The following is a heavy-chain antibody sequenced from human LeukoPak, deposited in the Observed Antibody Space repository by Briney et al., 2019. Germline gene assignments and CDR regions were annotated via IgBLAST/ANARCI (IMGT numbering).Heavy chain of an antibody. J-gene: IGHJ4*02. CDR1: GFTFSSYW. V-gene: IGHV3-74*01. D-gene: IGHD1-26*01. Sequence: GGSLRLSCAASGFTFSSYWMHWVRQAPGKGLVWVSRINTDGSSTSYADSVKGQFTISRDNAKNTLYLQMNSLRAEDTAVYYCARDSIVGATFDYWGQGTLVTVSS. CDR3: ARDSIVGATFDY. CDR2: INTDGSST.